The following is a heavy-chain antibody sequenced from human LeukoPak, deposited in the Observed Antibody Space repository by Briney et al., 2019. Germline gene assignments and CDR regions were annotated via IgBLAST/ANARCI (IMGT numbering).Heavy chain of an antibody. CDR3: ATDSMVRGAYDY. V-gene: IGHV1-24*01. Sequence: ASVKVSCKVSGYTLTELSMHWVRQAPGKGLEWVGGFDPEDGETIYAQKFQGRVTMTEDTSTDTAYMELSSLRSEDTAVYYCATDSMVRGAYDYWGQGTLVTVSS. D-gene: IGHD3-10*01. CDR2: FDPEDGET. J-gene: IGHJ4*02. CDR1: GYTLTELS.